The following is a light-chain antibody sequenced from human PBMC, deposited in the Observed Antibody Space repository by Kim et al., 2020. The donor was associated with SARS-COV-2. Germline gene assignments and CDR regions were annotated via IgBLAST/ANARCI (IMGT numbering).Light chain of an antibody. CDR2: EVS. CDR3: CSYAGSSTFVV. Sequence: QSSTSSCTGPIMEVGNNNLVSWYRQRPGKAPKLIIFEVSKRPSGVSDRFSGSKSGDTASLTISGLQAEDEGDYYCCSYAGSSTFVVFGGGTQLTVL. V-gene: IGLV2-23*02. J-gene: IGLJ2*01. CDR1: IMEVGNNNL.